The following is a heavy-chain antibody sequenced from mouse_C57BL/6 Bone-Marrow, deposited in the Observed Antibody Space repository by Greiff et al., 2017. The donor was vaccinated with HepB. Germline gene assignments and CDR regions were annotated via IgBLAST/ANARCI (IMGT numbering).Heavy chain of an antibody. D-gene: IGHD3-1*01. CDR2: INPSTGGT. CDR3: ARKLVYFDY. Sequence: EVKLQQSGPELVKPGASVKISCKASGYSFTGYYMNWVKQSPEKSLEWIGEINPSTGGTTYNQKFKAKATLTVDKSSSTAYMQLKSLTSEDSAVYYCARKLVYFDYWGQGTTLTVSS. V-gene: IGHV1-42*01. CDR1: GYSFTGYY. J-gene: IGHJ2*01.